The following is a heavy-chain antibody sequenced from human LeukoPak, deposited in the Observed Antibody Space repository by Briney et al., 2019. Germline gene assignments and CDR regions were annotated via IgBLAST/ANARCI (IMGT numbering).Heavy chain of an antibody. D-gene: IGHD5-24*01. CDR1: GFTFSSYA. Sequence: GGSLRLSCAASGFTFSSYAMSWVRQAPGKGLEWVSAISGSGGSTYYADSVKGRFTISRDNSKNTLYLQMNSLRAEDTAVYYCARGRRDGYNSRGSTDYFDYWGQGTLVTVSS. CDR3: ARGRRDGYNSRGSTDYFDY. V-gene: IGHV3-23*01. J-gene: IGHJ4*02. CDR2: ISGSGGST.